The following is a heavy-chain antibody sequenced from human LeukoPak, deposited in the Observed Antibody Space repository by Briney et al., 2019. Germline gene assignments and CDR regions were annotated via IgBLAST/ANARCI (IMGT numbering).Heavy chain of an antibody. D-gene: IGHD6-19*01. CDR1: GFTFSSYA. CDR3: ARVAYSSGWYDY. Sequence: PGGSLRLSCAASGFTFSSYAMHWVRQAPGKGLEWEAVISYDGSNKYYADSVKGRFTISRDNSKNTLYLQMNSLRAEDTAVYYCARVAYSSGWYDYWGQGTLVTVSS. V-gene: IGHV3-30-3*01. J-gene: IGHJ4*02. CDR2: ISYDGSNK.